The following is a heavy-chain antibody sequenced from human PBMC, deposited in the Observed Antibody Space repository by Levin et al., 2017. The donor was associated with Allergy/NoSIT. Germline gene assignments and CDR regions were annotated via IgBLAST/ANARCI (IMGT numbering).Heavy chain of an antibody. CDR1: GGSISSYY. V-gene: IGHV4-59*01. Sequence: SETLSLTCTVSGGSISSYYWSWIRQPPGKGLEWIGYIYYSGSTNYNPSLKSRVTISVDTSKNQFSLKLSSVTAADTAVYYCARDLNGRQHYYYMDVWGKGTTVTVSS. J-gene: IGHJ6*03. CDR3: ARDLNGRQHYYYMDV. CDR2: IYYSGST.